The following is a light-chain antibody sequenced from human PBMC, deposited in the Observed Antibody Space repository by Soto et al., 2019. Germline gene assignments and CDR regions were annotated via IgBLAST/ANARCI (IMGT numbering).Light chain of an antibody. CDR3: QHYYGYSRT. CDR1: QSIDIW. Sequence: DIQMTQSPSTLSASVGDRVTITCRASQSIDIWLAWYQQKPGKAPKHLIYKASDLESGVPSRFCGSGFGTEFTLTISSLQPDDSATYYCQHYYGYSRTFGQGTKLEIK. J-gene: IGKJ2*01. V-gene: IGKV1-5*03. CDR2: KAS.